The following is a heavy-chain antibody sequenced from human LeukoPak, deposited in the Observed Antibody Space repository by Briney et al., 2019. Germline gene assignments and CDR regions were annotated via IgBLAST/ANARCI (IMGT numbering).Heavy chain of an antibody. V-gene: IGHV4-59*01. CDR1: GGSISTYY. Sequence: PSETLSLTCTVSGGSISTYYWSWIREPPGKGLEWIGYIYYTGSTTYNPSLRSRVAISIDTSKNQFSLRLNSVTAADTAVYYCARGRGDSRGTSFDYWGQGTLVTVSS. D-gene: IGHD3-22*01. CDR2: IYYTGST. CDR3: ARGRGDSRGTSFDY. J-gene: IGHJ4*02.